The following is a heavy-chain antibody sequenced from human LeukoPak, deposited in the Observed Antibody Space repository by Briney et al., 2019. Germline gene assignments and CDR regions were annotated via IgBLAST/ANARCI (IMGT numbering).Heavy chain of an antibody. CDR3: AKDSPTLYCSGGSCYFDY. V-gene: IGHV3-23*01. CDR2: ISGSGGST. D-gene: IGHD2-15*01. Sequence: PGGSLRLSCAASGFTFSSYAMSWVRQAPGKGLEWVSAISGSGGSTYYADSVKGRFTTSRDNSKNTLYLQMNSLRAEDTAVYYCAKDSPTLYCSGGSCYFDYWGQGTLVTVSS. J-gene: IGHJ4*02. CDR1: GFTFSSYA.